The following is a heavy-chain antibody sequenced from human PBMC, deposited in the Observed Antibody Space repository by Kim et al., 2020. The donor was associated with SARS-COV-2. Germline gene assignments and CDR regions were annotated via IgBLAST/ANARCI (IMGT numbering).Heavy chain of an antibody. CDR2: TYYRSKWYN. CDR1: GDSVSSNSAA. CDR3: ARFTNYYDSSGYYYYFDY. J-gene: IGHJ4*02. D-gene: IGHD3-22*01. V-gene: IGHV6-1*01. Sequence: SQTLSLTCAISGDSVSSNSAAWNWIRQSPSRGLEWLGRTYYRSKWYNDYAVSVKSRITINPDTSKNQFSLQLNSVTPEDTAVYYCARFTNYYDSSGYYYYFDYWGQGTLVTVSS.